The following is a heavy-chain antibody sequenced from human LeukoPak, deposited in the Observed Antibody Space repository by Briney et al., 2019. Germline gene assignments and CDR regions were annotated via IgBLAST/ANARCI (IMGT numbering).Heavy chain of an antibody. J-gene: IGHJ3*02. CDR3: AKVLTPSRIQLPGDAFDI. D-gene: IGHD5-18*01. CDR1: GFTFSSYA. CDR2: ISGGGGST. Sequence: PGGPLRFSGAASGFTFSSYAMGWVRQAPGKGLEWVSAISGGGGSTYYADSVKVRFTISRDNSKTTLYLQMNSLRAEDTAVYYCAKVLTPSRIQLPGDAFDIWGQGTMVTVSS. V-gene: IGHV3-23*01.